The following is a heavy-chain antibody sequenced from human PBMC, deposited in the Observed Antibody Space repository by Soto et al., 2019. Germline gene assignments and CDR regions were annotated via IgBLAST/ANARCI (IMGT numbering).Heavy chain of an antibody. Sequence: PSETLSLTCTVSGGSISSYYWSWIRQPPGKGLEWIAYIHYSGSTTYNPSLKSRVTISVDTSKNQFSLKLSSVTAADTAVYYCARTGHDFPYAFDIWGQGTMVTVSS. V-gene: IGHV4-59*01. CDR2: IHYSGST. D-gene: IGHD1-1*01. CDR3: ARTGHDFPYAFDI. J-gene: IGHJ3*02. CDR1: GGSISSYY.